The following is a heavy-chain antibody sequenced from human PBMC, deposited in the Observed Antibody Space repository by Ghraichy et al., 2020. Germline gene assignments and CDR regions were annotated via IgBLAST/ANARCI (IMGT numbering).Heavy chain of an antibody. J-gene: IGHJ4*02. CDR3: AMPSRGYCSGGTCYPVFDY. V-gene: IGHV4-59*01. Sequence: SETLSLTCSVSGDSISNYYWSWIRQRPGTGLEWIGYIFYSGSTNYSPSLESRVTLSVATSKNQFSLKLSSVTAADTAVYYCAMPSRGYCSGGTCYPVFDYWGQGILVTVSS. CDR1: GDSISNYY. D-gene: IGHD2-15*01. CDR2: IFYSGST.